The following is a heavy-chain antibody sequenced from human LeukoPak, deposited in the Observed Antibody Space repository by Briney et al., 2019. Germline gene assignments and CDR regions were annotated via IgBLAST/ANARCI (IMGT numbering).Heavy chain of an antibody. CDR2: ISGSGGST. CDR1: GFTFSSYA. J-gene: IGHJ5*02. V-gene: IGHV3-23*01. D-gene: IGHD6-19*01. Sequence: GGSLRLPCAASGFTFSSYAMSWVRQAPGKGLEWVSAISGSGGSTYYADSVKGRFTISRDNSKNTLYLQMNSLRAEDTAVYYCAKSPAFSVAVAGNWFDPWGQGTLVTVSS. CDR3: AKSPAFSVAVAGNWFDP.